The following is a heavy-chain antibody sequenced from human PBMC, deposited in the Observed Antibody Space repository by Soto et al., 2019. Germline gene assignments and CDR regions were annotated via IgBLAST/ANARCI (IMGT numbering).Heavy chain of an antibody. J-gene: IGHJ4*02. D-gene: IGHD2-15*01. CDR1: GFTFSSYA. Sequence: QVQLVESGGGVVQPGRSLRLSCAASGFTFSSYAMHWVRQAPGKGLEWVAVISYDGSNKYYADSVKGRFTISRDNSKNTLYLQMNSLRAEDTAVYYCARDPCSGGSCYSIDYWGQGTLVTVSS. CDR3: ARDPCSGGSCYSIDY. V-gene: IGHV3-30-3*01. CDR2: ISYDGSNK.